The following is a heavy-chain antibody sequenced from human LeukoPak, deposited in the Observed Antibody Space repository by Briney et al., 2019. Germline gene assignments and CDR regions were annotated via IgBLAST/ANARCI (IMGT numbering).Heavy chain of an antibody. CDR2: IRSKAYGGTT. D-gene: IGHD3-10*01. CDR1: GFTFGDYV. CDR3: TRVHSDVVRGVITYYYYYMDV. J-gene: IGHJ6*03. Sequence: GGSLRLSCTASGFTFGDYVMSWVRQAPGKGLEWVGFIRSKAYGGTTEYAASVKGRFTISRDDSKSIAYLQMNSLKTEDTAVYYCTRVHSDVVRGVITYYYYYMDVWGKGTTVTISS. V-gene: IGHV3-49*04.